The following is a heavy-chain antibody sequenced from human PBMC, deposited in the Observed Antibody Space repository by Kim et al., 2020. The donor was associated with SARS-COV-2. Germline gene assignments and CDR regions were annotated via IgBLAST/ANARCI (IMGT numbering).Heavy chain of an antibody. CDR2: IKSKTDGGTT. V-gene: IGHV3-15*01. D-gene: IGHD2-2*01. Sequence: GGSLRLSCTASGFTFTNTWMSWVRQAPGKGLEWVGRIKSKTDGGTTDYPTPVKGRFTISRDDSKNTLYLQMNSLKTEDTAVYYCATDRVYQPHAWGQGTLVTVSS. CDR3: ATDRVYQPHA. CDR1: GFTFTNTW. J-gene: IGHJ4*02.